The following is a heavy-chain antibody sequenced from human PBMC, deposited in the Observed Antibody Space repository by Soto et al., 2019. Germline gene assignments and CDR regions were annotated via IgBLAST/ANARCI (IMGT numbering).Heavy chain of an antibody. CDR3: ARDPSLIAALRGCFDY. Sequence: GGSLRLSCAASGFTFSDYYMSWIRQAPGKGLEWVSYISSSGSTIYYAVSVKGRFTISRDNAKNSLYLQMNSLRAEDTAVYYCARDPSLIAALRGCFDYWGQGTLVTVSS. CDR2: ISSSGSTI. D-gene: IGHD6-6*01. V-gene: IGHV3-11*01. CDR1: GFTFSDYY. J-gene: IGHJ4*02.